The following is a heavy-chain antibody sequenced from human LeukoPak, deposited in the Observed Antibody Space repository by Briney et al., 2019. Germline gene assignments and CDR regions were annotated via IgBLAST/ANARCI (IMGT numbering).Heavy chain of an antibody. J-gene: IGHJ5*02. CDR1: GFTFSSYS. Sequence: GGSLRLSCAASGFTFSSYSMNWVRQAPGKGLEWVSSISSSSSYIYYADSVKGRFTISRDNAKNSLYLQMNSLRAEDTAVYYCARGLMVRGVPISWFDPWGQGTLVTVSS. CDR2: ISSSSSYI. V-gene: IGHV3-21*01. CDR3: ARGLMVRGVPISWFDP. D-gene: IGHD3-10*01.